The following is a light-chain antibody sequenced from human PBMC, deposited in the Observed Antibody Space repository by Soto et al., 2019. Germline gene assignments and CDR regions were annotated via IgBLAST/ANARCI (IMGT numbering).Light chain of an antibody. CDR3: SSYKSTSTPYV. Sequence: QSVLTQPASVSGSPGQSITISCSGTSXDVGGYTYVSWYQQHPGKAPKVIIYEVSNRPSGVSSRFSGSKSGKTASLTISGLQAEDEADYYCSSYKSTSTPYVFGTGTKVTVL. V-gene: IGLV2-14*01. CDR1: SXDVGGYTY. J-gene: IGLJ1*01. CDR2: EVS.